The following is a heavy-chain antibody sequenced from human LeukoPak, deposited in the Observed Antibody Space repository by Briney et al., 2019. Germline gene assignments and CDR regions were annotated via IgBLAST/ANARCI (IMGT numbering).Heavy chain of an antibody. CDR2: IYHSGST. CDR3: ARDEGYGDY. D-gene: IGHD5-12*01. Sequence: SETLSLTCTVSGYSISSGYYWGWIRQPPGKGLEWIGSIYHSGSTYYNPSLKSRVTISVDTSKNQFSLKLSSVTAADTAVYYCARDEGYGDYWGQGTLVTVSS. J-gene: IGHJ4*02. CDR1: GYSISSGYY. V-gene: IGHV4-38-2*02.